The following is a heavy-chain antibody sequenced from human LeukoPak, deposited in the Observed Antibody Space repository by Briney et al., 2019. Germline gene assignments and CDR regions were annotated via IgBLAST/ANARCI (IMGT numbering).Heavy chain of an antibody. Sequence: ASVKVSCKASGYTFNSYDISWVRQAPGQGLEWMAWISTYNGNTNYALKVQGRATMTTDTSTSTAYMELRSLRSDDTAVYYCARGLRYDFWSAYYFDYWGQGTLVTVSS. V-gene: IGHV1-18*01. D-gene: IGHD3-3*01. CDR1: GYTFNSYD. J-gene: IGHJ4*02. CDR3: ARGLRYDFWSAYYFDY. CDR2: ISTYNGNT.